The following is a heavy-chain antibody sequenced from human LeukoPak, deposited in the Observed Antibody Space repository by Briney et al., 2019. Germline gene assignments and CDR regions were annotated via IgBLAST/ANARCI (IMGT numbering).Heavy chain of an antibody. CDR1: GYTFTGYY. V-gene: IGHV1-2*02. Sequence: ASVKVSCKASGYTFTGYYMHWVRQAPGQGLEWMGWINPNSGGTNYAQKFQGRVTMTRDTSISTAYMELSRLRSDDTAVYYCARGRTGYGYGHDAFDIWGQGTMVTVSS. CDR2: INPNSGGT. CDR3: ARGRTGYGYGHDAFDI. J-gene: IGHJ3*02. D-gene: IGHD5-18*01.